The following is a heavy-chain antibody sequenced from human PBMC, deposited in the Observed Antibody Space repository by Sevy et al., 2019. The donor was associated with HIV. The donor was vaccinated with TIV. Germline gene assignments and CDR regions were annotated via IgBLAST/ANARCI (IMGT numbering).Heavy chain of an antibody. CDR2: IIPIFGTA. CDR1: GGTFSSYA. Sequence: ASVKVSCKASGGTFSSYAISWVRQAPGQGLEWMGGIIPIFGTANYAQRFQGRVTITADESTSTTYMDLRSLRSEDMAVYNCVRVTGEVDTVVVPAAMYLWFDPCGQGILVTVSS. V-gene: IGHV1-69*13. D-gene: IGHD2-2*03. J-gene: IGHJ5*02. CDR3: VRVTGEVDTVVVPAAMYLWFDP.